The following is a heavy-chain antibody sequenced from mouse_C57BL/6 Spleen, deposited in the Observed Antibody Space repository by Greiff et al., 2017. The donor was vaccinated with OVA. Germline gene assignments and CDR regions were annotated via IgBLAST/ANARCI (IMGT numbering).Heavy chain of an antibody. CDR2: IWRGGST. V-gene: IGHV2-5*01. Sequence: VMLVESGPGLVQPSQSLSITCTVSGFSLTSYGVHWVRQSPGKGLEWLGVIWRGGSTDYNAAFMSRLSITKDNSKSQVFFKMNSLQADDTAIYYCAKEGLYYDYDGAWFAYWGKGTLVTVSA. CDR3: AKEGLYYDYDGAWFAY. D-gene: IGHD2-4*01. CDR1: GFSLTSYG. J-gene: IGHJ3*01.